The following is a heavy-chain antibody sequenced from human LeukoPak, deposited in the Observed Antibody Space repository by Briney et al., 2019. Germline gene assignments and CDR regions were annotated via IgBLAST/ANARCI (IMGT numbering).Heavy chain of an antibody. CDR2: ISAYNGNT. Sequence: GASVKVSCKASGYTFTSYGISWVRQAPGQGLEWMGWISAYNGNTNYAQKLQGRVTKTTDTSTSTAYMELRSLRSDDTAVYYCARWYYGSGSLGGGNWFDPWGQGTLVTVSS. D-gene: IGHD3-10*01. V-gene: IGHV1-18*01. J-gene: IGHJ5*02. CDR3: ARWYYGSGSLGGGNWFDP. CDR1: GYTFTSYG.